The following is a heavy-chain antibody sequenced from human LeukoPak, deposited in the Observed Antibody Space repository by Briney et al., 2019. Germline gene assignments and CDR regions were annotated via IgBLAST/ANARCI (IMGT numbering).Heavy chain of an antibody. Sequence: SVKVSCKASGGTFSSYAISWVRQAPGQGLEWMGGIIPIFGTANYAQKFQGRVTITADKSTSTAYMELSSLRSEDTAVYYCARAYGEYCGGDCYSDYYFDYWGQGTLVTVSS. V-gene: IGHV1-69*06. J-gene: IGHJ4*02. CDR1: GGTFSSYA. D-gene: IGHD2-21*02. CDR3: ARAYGEYCGGDCYSDYYFDY. CDR2: IIPIFGTA.